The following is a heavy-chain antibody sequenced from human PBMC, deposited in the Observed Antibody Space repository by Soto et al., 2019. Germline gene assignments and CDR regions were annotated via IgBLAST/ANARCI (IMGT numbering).Heavy chain of an antibody. V-gene: IGHV3-23*01. CDR3: AKDSYSSGWYVDWFDP. CDR1: GFTFSSYA. Sequence: GSLRLSCAASGFTFSSYAMSWVRQAPGKGLEWVSAISGSGGSTYYADSVKGRFTISRDNSKNTLYLQMNSLRAEDTAVYYCAKDSYSSGWYVDWFDPWGQGTLVTVSS. J-gene: IGHJ5*02. D-gene: IGHD6-19*01. CDR2: ISGSGGST.